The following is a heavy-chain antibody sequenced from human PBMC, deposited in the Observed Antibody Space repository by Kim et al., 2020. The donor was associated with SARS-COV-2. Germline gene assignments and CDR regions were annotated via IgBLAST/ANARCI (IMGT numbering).Heavy chain of an antibody. V-gene: IGHV4-59*12. J-gene: IGHJ4*02. Sequence: SHPSLKTRVTISGDTAKNPFSLKRSSVTAADTAVYYCARDLWELLHYFDYWGQGTLVTVSS. CDR3: ARDLWELLHYFDY. D-gene: IGHD1-26*01.